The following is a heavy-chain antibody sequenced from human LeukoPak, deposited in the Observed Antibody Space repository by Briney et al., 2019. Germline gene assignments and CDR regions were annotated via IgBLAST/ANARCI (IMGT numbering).Heavy chain of an antibody. D-gene: IGHD2-8*01. Sequence: SETLSLTCTVSGGSISSYYWSWIRQPPGKGLEWIGYIYYSGSTNYNPSLKSRVTISVDTSKSQFSLKLSSVTAADTAVYYCARAGLIDAFDIWGQGTMVTVSS. J-gene: IGHJ3*02. V-gene: IGHV4-59*01. CDR2: IYYSGST. CDR3: ARAGLIDAFDI. CDR1: GGSISSYY.